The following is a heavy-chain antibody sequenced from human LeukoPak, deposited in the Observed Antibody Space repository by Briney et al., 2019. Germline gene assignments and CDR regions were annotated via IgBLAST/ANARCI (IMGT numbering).Heavy chain of an antibody. V-gene: IGHV3-74*01. Sequence: GGSLRLSCAASGFTFGNYWMHWVRQAPGKGLVWVSRIKGDGSHTIYADSVKGRFTISRDNAKNTLYLQMESLRAEDTAVYYCVRDWDHFDFDSWGQGTLVTVSS. J-gene: IGHJ5*01. CDR3: VRDWDHFDFDS. CDR2: IKGDGSHT. D-gene: IGHD3-9*01. CDR1: GFTFGNYW.